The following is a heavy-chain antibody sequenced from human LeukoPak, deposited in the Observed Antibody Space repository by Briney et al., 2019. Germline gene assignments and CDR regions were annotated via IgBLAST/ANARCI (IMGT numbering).Heavy chain of an antibody. CDR1: GGSISSYY. J-gene: IGHJ4*02. Sequence: PSETLSLTCTVSGGSISSYYWSWIRQPPGKGLEWIGYIYYSGSTNYNPSLKSRVIISVDTSKNQFSLKLSSVTAADTAVYYCARARDGGQIFDYWGQGTLVTVSS. V-gene: IGHV4-59*01. CDR3: ARARDGGQIFDY. D-gene: IGHD2-15*01. CDR2: IYYSGST.